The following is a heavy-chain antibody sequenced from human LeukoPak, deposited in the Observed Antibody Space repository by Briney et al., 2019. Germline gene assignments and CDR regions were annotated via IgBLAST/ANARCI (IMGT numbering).Heavy chain of an antibody. J-gene: IGHJ4*02. CDR3: ARDYVAVAGLDF. D-gene: IGHD6-19*01. CDR2: IWYDGSNK. V-gene: IGHV3-33*01. Sequence: PGRSLRLSCSASGFTLGRYGMHWVRQAPGKGLEWVAVIWYDGSNKYYADSVKGRFTICRDNSKNTLYLQMNSLRAEDTAVYYCARDYVAVAGLDFWGRGNLVIVSS. CDR1: GFTLGRYG.